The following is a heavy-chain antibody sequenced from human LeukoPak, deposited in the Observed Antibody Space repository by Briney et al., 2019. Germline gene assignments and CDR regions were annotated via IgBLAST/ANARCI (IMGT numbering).Heavy chain of an antibody. CDR2: ISWNSDKI. CDR3: AKAIDYFYFGMDV. Sequence: GRSLRLSCAASGFTFEDYAMHWFRQAPGKGLEWVSGISWNSDKIGYADSVQGRFIISRDNAKNSLYLQMDSLRAEDTALYHCAKAIDYFYFGMDVWGRGTTVTVSS. V-gene: IGHV3-9*01. J-gene: IGHJ6*02. CDR1: GFTFEDYA.